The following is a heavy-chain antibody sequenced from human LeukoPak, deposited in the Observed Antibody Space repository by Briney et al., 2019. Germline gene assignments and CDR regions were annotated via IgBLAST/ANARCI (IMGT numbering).Heavy chain of an antibody. J-gene: IGHJ1*01. V-gene: IGHV4-59*08. Sequence: PSETLSLTCTVSGGSISSYYWSWIRQPPEKGLEWIGCTHYSGTTNYNPSLKSRVSISIDTSKSQFSLKLSSVTAADTAVYYCARHFYYYDSSGYYYGYFQHWGQGTLVTVSS. CDR2: THYSGTT. D-gene: IGHD3-22*01. CDR3: ARHFYYYDSSGYYYGYFQH. CDR1: GGSISSYY.